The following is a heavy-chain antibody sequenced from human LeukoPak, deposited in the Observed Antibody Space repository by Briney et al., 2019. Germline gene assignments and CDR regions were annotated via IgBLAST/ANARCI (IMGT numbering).Heavy chain of an antibody. CDR2: IYTTGRT. CDR3: ARAGYTISSYRFDY. CDR1: GGSISSYW. D-gene: IGHD3-16*02. J-gene: IGHJ4*02. V-gene: IGHV4-4*07. Sequence: SETLSLTCSVSGGSISSYWWSWIRQPAGKGLEFIGRIYTTGRTNYNPSLKSRVSMSVDTSKNKFSLELRSVTAADTAAYFCARAGYTISSYRFDYWGQGALVTVSS.